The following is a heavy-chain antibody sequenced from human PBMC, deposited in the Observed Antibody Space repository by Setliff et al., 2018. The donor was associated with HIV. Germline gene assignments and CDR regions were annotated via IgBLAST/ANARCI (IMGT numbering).Heavy chain of an antibody. CDR2: INPNSGDI. J-gene: IGHJ4*02. CDR1: GYTFTDYY. Sequence: ASVKVSCKASGYTFTDYYLHWVRQAPGQGLQWMGWINPNSGDINYAQKFQGRVTMTGDTSISTVYMELSSLRSDDTAVYYCAREKRSSTWLYSSGGTVDYWGLGTLVTVSS. CDR3: AREKRSSTWLYSSGGTVDY. V-gene: IGHV1-2*02. D-gene: IGHD6-25*01.